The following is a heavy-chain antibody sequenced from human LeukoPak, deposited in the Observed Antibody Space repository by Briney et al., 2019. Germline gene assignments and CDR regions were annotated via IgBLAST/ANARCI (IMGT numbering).Heavy chain of an antibody. D-gene: IGHD5-12*01. V-gene: IGHV3-30-3*01. J-gene: IGHJ6*02. CDR3: AGGGYSGYDANEDYYYYYGMDV. CDR2: ISYDGSNK. CDR1: GFTFSSYA. Sequence: PGRSLRLSCAASGFTFSSYAMHWVRQAPGKGLEWAAVISYDGSNKYYADSVKGRFTISRDNSKNTLYLQMNSLRAEDTAVYYCAGGGYSGYDANEDYYYYYGMDVWGQGTTVTVSS.